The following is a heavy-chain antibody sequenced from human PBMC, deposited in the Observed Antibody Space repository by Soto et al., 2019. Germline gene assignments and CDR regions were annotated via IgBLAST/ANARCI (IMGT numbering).Heavy chain of an antibody. D-gene: IGHD3-9*01. CDR3: ARVLRYFDWPRRFGYYYGMDV. Sequence: ASVKVSCKASGYTFTGYYMHWVRQAPGQGLEWMGWINPNSGGTNYAQKFQGWVTMTRDTSISTAYMELSSVTAADTAVYYCARVLRYFDWPRRFGYYYGMDVWGQGTTVTVSS. CDR1: GYTFTGYY. V-gene: IGHV1-2*04. CDR2: INPNSGGT. J-gene: IGHJ6*02.